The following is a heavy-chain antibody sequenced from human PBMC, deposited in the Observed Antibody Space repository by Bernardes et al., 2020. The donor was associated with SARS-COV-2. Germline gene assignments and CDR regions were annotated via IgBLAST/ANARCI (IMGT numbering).Heavy chain of an antibody. CDR2: IDWDDDK. CDR3: GRIGRGSGYHYFDY. V-gene: IGHV2-70*04. Sequence: SGPTLVKPTQTLTLTCTFSGFSLSTSGMRVSWIRQPPGKALEWLARIDWDDDKFYRTSLKTRLTISKDTPKNQVVLTMTNMDPVDTATYYCGRIGRGSGYHYFDYWGQGTLVTVSS. D-gene: IGHD6-19*01. CDR1: GFSLSTSGMR. J-gene: IGHJ4*02.